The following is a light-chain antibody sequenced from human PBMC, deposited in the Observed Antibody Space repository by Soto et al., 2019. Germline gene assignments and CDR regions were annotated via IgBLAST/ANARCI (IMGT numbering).Light chain of an antibody. CDR1: QSIRSY. CDR2: DAS. J-gene: IGKJ2*03. Sequence: DIVLTQSPATLSLSPGERATLSCRASQSIRSYVAWYQQRPGQAPRLLIYDASKRATGIPARFSGSGSGTDFTLTISSLEPEDFAVYYCQQRDHWYSFGQGTKLEIK. CDR3: QQRDHWYS. V-gene: IGKV3-11*01.